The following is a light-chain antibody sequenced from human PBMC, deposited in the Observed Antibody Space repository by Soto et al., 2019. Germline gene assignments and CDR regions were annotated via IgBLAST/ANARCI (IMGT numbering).Light chain of an antibody. CDR1: QTISSW. J-gene: IGKJ1*01. CDR2: KAS. CDR3: QHYNSYSEA. Sequence: DIPMTQSPSTLSGSVGDRVTITCRASQTISSWLAWYQQKPGKAPKLLIYKASTLKSGVPSRVSGSGSGTDFTLTISSLQPDDFAPYYCQHYNSYSEAFGQGNKVELK. V-gene: IGKV1-5*03.